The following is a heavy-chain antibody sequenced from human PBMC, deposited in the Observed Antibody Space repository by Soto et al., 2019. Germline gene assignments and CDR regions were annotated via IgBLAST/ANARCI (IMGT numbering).Heavy chain of an antibody. CDR3: ARDFGWNYYHYYGMDV. CDR2: IYYSGST. J-gene: IGHJ6*02. V-gene: IGHV4-30-4*01. D-gene: IGHD1-1*01. CDR1: GVPISTDDYY. Sequence: QVQLQESGPGLVKPSQTLSLTCTVSGVPISTDDYYWTWIRQPPGKGLEWIGYIYYSGSTYYNWSLKSRVTISVDTSKKQFSLRLSSVTAADTAVYYCARDFGWNYYHYYGMDVWGQGTTVTVSS.